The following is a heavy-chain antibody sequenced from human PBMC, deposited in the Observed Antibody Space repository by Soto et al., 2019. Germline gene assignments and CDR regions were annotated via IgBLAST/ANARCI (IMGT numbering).Heavy chain of an antibody. V-gene: IGHV4-30-4*01. Sequence: SEALSVTSTVSGVSISSGDYYCSWIRQPPGKGLEWIGYIYYSGSTYYNPSLKSRVTISVDTSKNQFSLKLSSVTAADTAVYYCARSTEYGGKGHYFDYWGQGTLVTVSS. CDR2: IYYSGST. D-gene: IGHD2-15*01. J-gene: IGHJ4*02. CDR1: GVSISSGDYY. CDR3: ARSTEYGGKGHYFDY.